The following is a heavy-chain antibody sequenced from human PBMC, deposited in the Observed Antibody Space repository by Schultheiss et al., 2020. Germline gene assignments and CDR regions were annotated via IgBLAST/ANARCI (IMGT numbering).Heavy chain of an antibody. CDR1: GYSISSGYY. CDR3: AALGYCSGGSCFQYYYYGMDV. CDR2: IYYSGST. D-gene: IGHD2-15*01. J-gene: IGHJ6*02. V-gene: IGHV4-38-2*01. Sequence: SETLSLTCDVSGYSISSGYYWGWIRQPPGKGLEWIGSIYYSGSTYYNPSLKSRATISVDTSKNQFSLKLSSVTAADTAVYYCAALGYCSGGSCFQYYYYGMDVWGQGTTVTVSS.